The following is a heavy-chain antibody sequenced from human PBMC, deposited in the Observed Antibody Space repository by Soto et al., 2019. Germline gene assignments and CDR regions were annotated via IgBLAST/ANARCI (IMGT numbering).Heavy chain of an antibody. J-gene: IGHJ4*02. D-gene: IGHD3-10*01. CDR1: GFTFSTYS. V-gene: IGHV3-21*01. CDR2: ISSSSRYI. Sequence: EVQLVESGGGLVKPGGSLRLSGAASGFTFSTYSMNWVRQAPGKGLEWVSSISSSSRYIYYADSVKGRFTISRDNAMNSLYLQMNSLRAEDTAVYYCARDSNYFGSGSPFDYWGQGILVTVSS. CDR3: ARDSNYFGSGSPFDY.